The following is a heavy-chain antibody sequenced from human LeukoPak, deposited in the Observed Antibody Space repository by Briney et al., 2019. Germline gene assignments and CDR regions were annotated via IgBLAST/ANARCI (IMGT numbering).Heavy chain of an antibody. CDR3: AKDLHYGSADY. CDR1: GFTFSIYG. D-gene: IGHD3-10*01. J-gene: IGHJ4*02. V-gene: IGHV3-74*01. Sequence: GGSLRLSCAASGFTFSIYGMTWVRQAPGKGLVWVSYINPDGSNTNYADSVKGRFTISRDNAKNALYLQMNSLRAEDTAVYYCAKDLHYGSADYWGQGTLVTVSS. CDR2: INPDGSNT.